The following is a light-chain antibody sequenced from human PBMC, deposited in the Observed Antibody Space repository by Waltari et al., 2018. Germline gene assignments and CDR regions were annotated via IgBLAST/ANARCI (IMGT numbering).Light chain of an antibody. J-gene: IGLJ1*01. V-gene: IGLV3-21*04. Sequence: SYMLTQPPSVSVAPGETARITCGGDNIGTYSVPWYQQKPGKAPMLVIFYDRDRPSGIPERFSGSNSGNTATLTISRVEAGDEAKYYCHVWHPDVDPGVFGPGSDVTV. CDR2: YDR. CDR3: HVWHPDVDPGV. CDR1: NIGTYS.